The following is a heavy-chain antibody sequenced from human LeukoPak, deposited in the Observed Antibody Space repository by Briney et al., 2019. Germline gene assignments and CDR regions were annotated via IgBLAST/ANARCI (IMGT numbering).Heavy chain of an antibody. CDR2: ISYDGSNK. CDR3: AKDHEDILTGYYTPDY. CDR1: GFTFSSYG. J-gene: IGHJ4*02. Sequence: GGSPRLSCAASGFTFSSYGMHWVRQAPGKGLEWVAVISYDGSNKYYADSVKGRFTISRDNSKNTLYLQMNSLRAEDTAVYYCAKDHEDILTGYYTPDYWGQGTLVTVSS. V-gene: IGHV3-30*18. D-gene: IGHD3-9*01.